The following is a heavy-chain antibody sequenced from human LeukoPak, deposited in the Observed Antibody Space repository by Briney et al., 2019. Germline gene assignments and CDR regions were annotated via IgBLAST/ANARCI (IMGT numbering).Heavy chain of an antibody. V-gene: IGHV4-59*01. Sequence: SETLSLTCTVSGGSIRSYYWSWIRQPPGKGLEWIGYISYSGSTTYNPSLKSRVTISVATSKNQSSLNLSSVTAADTAVYYCARVGEMATIRDWGQGTLVSVSS. CDR2: ISYSGST. J-gene: IGHJ4*02. D-gene: IGHD5-24*01. CDR3: ARVGEMATIRD. CDR1: GGSIRSYY.